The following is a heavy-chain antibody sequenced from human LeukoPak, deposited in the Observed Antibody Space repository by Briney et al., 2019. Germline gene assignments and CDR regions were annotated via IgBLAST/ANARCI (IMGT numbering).Heavy chain of an antibody. CDR1: GGSIRSSSDY. V-gene: IGHV4-39*07. CDR2: IYYSGST. Sequence: SETLSLTCTVSGGSIRSSSDYWGWIRQPPGKGLEWTGSIYYSGSTYYNPSLKSRVTISVDTSKNQFSLKLSSVTAADTVVYYCARDSTTIFGVTRFDPWGQGTLVTVSS. J-gene: IGHJ5*02. D-gene: IGHD3-3*01. CDR3: ARDSTTIFGVTRFDP.